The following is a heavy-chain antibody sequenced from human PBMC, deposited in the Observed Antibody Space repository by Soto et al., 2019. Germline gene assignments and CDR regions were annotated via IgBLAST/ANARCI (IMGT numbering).Heavy chain of an antibody. D-gene: IGHD2-2*01. V-gene: IGHV4-61*01. CDR3: ATVDQLLFRSLDY. CDR1: GGSVSSGSYY. J-gene: IGHJ4*02. Sequence: PSETLSLTCTVSGGSVSSGSYYWSWIRQPPGKGLEWIGYIYYSGSTNYNPSLKSRVTVSVDTSKNQFSLKLSSVTAADTAVYYCATVDQLLFRSLDYWGQGTLVTVSS. CDR2: IYYSGST.